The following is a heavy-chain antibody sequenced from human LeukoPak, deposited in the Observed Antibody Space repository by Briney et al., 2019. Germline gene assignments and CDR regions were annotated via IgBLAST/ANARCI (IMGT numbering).Heavy chain of an antibody. D-gene: IGHD2-8*01. CDR1: GGTFSSYA. CDR3: ARSSLGYCTNGVCFAFDY. Sequence: ASVKVSCKASGGTFSSYATSWVRQAPGQGLEWMGGIIPIFGTANYAQKFQGRVMITTDESTSTAYMELSSLRSEDTAVYYCARSSLGYCTNGVCFAFDYWGQGTLVTVSS. CDR2: IIPIFGTA. V-gene: IGHV1-69*05. J-gene: IGHJ4*02.